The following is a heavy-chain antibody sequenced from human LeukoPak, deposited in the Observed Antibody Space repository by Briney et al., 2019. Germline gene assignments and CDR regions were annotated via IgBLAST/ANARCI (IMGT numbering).Heavy chain of an antibody. J-gene: IGHJ4*02. Sequence: PGGSLRLSCAASGFTFSSYSMNWVRQAPGKGLEWVSSISSSSYIYYADSVKGRFTISRDNAKNSLYLQMNSLRAEDTAVYYCARGPRPDFWSGYYSDYWGQGTLVTVSS. V-gene: IGHV3-21*01. CDR3: ARGPRPDFWSGYYSDY. CDR2: ISSSSYI. D-gene: IGHD3-3*01. CDR1: GFTFSSYS.